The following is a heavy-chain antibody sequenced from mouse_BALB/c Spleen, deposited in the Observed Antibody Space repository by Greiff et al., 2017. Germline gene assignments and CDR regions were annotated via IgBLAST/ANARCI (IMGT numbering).Heavy chain of an antibody. CDR2: ISDGGSYT. Sequence: EVKVEESGGGLVKPGGSLKLSCAASGFTFSDYYMYWVRQTPEKRLEWVATISDGGSYTYYPDSVKGRFTISRDNAKNNLYLQMSSLKSEDTAMYYCARGGVYYGSSYWYFDVWGAGTTVTVSS. D-gene: IGHD1-1*01. CDR3: ARGGVYYGSSYWYFDV. CDR1: GFTFSDYY. V-gene: IGHV5-4*02. J-gene: IGHJ1*01.